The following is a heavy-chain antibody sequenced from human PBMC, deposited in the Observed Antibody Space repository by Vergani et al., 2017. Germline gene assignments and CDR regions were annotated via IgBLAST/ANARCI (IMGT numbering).Heavy chain of an antibody. V-gene: IGHV4-34*01. CDR1: GGSFSGYY. J-gene: IGHJ4*02. CDR3: ARAGDYDFWSGYPYFDY. Sequence: QVQLQQWGAGLLKPSETLSLTCAVYGGSFSGYYWSWTRQPPGKGLEWIGEINHSGSTNYNPSLKSRVTISVDTSKNQFSLKLSSVTAADTAVYYCARAGDYDFWSGYPYFDYWGQGTLVTVSS. D-gene: IGHD3-3*01. CDR2: INHSGST.